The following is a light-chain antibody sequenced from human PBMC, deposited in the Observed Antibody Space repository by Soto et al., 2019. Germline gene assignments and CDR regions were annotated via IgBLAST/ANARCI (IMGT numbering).Light chain of an antibody. V-gene: IGLV1-44*01. CDR1: RSNIGNNA. CDR3: ATWDDSQQARGV. CDR2: NNK. J-gene: IGLJ3*02. Sequence: QSVLTQPPSASGTPGQRVTISCSGSRSNIGNNAVSWYQQFPGTAPKLLSYNNKQRPSGVPDRFSGSKSSTSASLAISGLQSEDEADYYCATWDDSQQARGVFGGGTKVTVL.